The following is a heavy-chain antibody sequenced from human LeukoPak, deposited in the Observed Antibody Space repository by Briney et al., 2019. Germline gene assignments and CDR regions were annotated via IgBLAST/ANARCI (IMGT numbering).Heavy chain of an antibody. CDR3: ASSRDSHDCSGGRCSYYYHYHGMDV. CDR2: IYSGTST. D-gene: IGHD2-15*01. J-gene: IGHJ6*02. Sequence: GGSLRLSCAVSGFTFNSNYMNWVRQAPGKGLEWVSVIYSGTSTYYADSVQGRFTISRDNAKNTLYLQMDSLRAEDTAVYYCASSRDSHDCSGGRCSYYYHYHGMDVWGQGTTVIVSS. V-gene: IGHV3-53*01. CDR1: GFTFNSNY.